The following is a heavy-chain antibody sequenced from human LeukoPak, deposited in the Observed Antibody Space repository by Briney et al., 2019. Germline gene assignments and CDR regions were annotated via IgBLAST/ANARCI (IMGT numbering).Heavy chain of an antibody. CDR2: ISSSSSYI. J-gene: IGHJ6*02. CDR1: GFTFSSYS. Sequence: GGSLRLSCAASGFTFSSYSMNWVRQAPGKGLEWVSSISSSSSYIYYADSVKGRFTISRDNAKNSLYLQMNSLRPEDSAVYYCAKIVVPAAYYFYGMDVWGQGTTVTVSS. CDR3: AKIVVPAAYYFYGMDV. V-gene: IGHV3-21*04. D-gene: IGHD2-2*01.